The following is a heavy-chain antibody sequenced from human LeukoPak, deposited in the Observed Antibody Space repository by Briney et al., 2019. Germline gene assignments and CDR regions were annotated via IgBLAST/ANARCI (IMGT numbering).Heavy chain of an antibody. CDR1: GHTFSISW. D-gene: IGHD3-22*01. CDR3: ARCGYYDAYRV. V-gene: IGHV5-51*01. Sequence: GASLKISCKGSGHTFSISWIGGVRHKPGEGLERMGIISVGDSDTRYSPSIQGQVTISAAGSTSTAYLKCSSLESSDTAIYHCARCGYYDAYRVWGQGTLVSVSS. J-gene: IGHJ3*01. CDR2: ISVGDSDT.